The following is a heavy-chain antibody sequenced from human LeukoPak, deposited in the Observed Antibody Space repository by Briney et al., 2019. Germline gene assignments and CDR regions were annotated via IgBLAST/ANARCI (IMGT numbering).Heavy chain of an antibody. CDR1: GFTVSSNY. V-gene: IGHV3-53*01. Sequence: PGGSLRLSCAASGFTVSSNYMSWVRQAPGKGLEWVSVIYSGGSTYYADSVKGRFTISRDNSKNTLHLQMNSLRAEDTAVYYCARDSIMSTVTTDYWGQGTLVTVSS. CDR3: ARDSIMSTVTTDY. D-gene: IGHD4-11*01. J-gene: IGHJ4*02. CDR2: IYSGGST.